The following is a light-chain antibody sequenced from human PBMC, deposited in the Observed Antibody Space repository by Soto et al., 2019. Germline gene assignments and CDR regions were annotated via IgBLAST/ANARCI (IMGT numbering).Light chain of an antibody. CDR3: CSYASGSTYV. J-gene: IGLJ1*01. V-gene: IGLV2-8*01. Sequence: QSALTQPPSASGSPGQSVTISCTGTSSDVGGYNYVSWFQHHPGKAPRLIISEVNKRPSGVPDRFSGSKSGNTASLTVSGLQTEDEADYYCCSYASGSTYVFGTGTKLTVL. CDR2: EVN. CDR1: SSDVGGYNY.